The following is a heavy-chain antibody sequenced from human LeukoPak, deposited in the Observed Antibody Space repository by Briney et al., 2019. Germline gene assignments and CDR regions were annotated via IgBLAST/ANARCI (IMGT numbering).Heavy chain of an antibody. V-gene: IGHV1-8*01. J-gene: IGHJ5*02. CDR1: GYTFTSYD. Sequence: ASVKVSCKASGYTFTSYDINWVRQATGRGLEWMGWMNPNSGNTGYAQKFQGRVTMTRNTSISTAYMELSSLRSEDTAVYYCARGGRAPRRLTYVDTNWFDPWGQGTLVTVSS. CDR2: MNPNSGNT. CDR3: ARGGRAPRRLTYVDTNWFDP. D-gene: IGHD5-18*01.